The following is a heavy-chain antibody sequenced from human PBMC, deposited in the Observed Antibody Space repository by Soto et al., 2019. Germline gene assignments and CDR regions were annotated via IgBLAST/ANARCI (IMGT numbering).Heavy chain of an antibody. V-gene: IGHV4-59*01. Sequence: QVQLQESGPGLVKPSETLSLTCTVSGGSISSYYWSWIRQPPGKGLEWIGYIYYSGSTNYNPSLTSRVTISVNTSKNQFTLKLTSVTAADTGVYYCARVSSGWWDFDYWGQGTLVTVSS. CDR1: GGSISSYY. J-gene: IGHJ4*02. CDR3: ARVSSGWWDFDY. D-gene: IGHD6-19*01. CDR2: IYYSGST.